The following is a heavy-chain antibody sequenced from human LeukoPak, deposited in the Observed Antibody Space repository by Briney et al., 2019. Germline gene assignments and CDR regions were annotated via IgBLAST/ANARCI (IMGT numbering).Heavy chain of an antibody. Sequence: GSLRLSCAASGFTFSSYGMHWVRQAPGKGLEWVAFIRYDGSNKYYADSVKGRFTISRDNSKNTLYLQMNSLRAEDTAVYYCAKDRTTVVPFDYWGQGTLVTVSS. V-gene: IGHV3-30*02. CDR1: GFTFSSYG. D-gene: IGHD4-23*01. CDR2: IRYDGSNK. J-gene: IGHJ4*02. CDR3: AKDRTTVVPFDY.